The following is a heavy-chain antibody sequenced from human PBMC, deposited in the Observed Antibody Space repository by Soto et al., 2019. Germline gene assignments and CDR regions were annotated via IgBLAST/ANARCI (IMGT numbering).Heavy chain of an antibody. CDR1: GGSFSGYY. Sequence: QVQLQQWGAGLLKPSETLSLTCAVYGGSFSGYYWSWIRQPPGKGLEWIGEINHSGSTNYNPSLKSRVTISVDTSKNQFSLKLSSVTAADTAVYYCVRGRSMDVWGQGTTVTVSS. J-gene: IGHJ6*02. CDR3: VRGRSMDV. V-gene: IGHV4-34*01. CDR2: INHSGST.